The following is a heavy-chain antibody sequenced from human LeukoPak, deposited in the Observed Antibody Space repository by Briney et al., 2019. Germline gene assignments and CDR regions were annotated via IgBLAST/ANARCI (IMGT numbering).Heavy chain of an antibody. CDR2: ISGSGGST. D-gene: IGHD3-10*01. V-gene: IGHV3-23*01. CDR3: AKDFIRESNWFDP. CDR1: GFTFSSYA. Sequence: GGSLRLSCAASGFTFSSYAMSWVRQAPGKALEWVSAISGSGGSTYYADSVKGRFTISRDNSKNTLYPQMNSLRAEDTAVYYCAKDFIRESNWFDPWGQGTLVTVSS. J-gene: IGHJ5*02.